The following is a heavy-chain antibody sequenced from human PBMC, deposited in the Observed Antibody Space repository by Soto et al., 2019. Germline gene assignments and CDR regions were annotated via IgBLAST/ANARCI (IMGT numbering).Heavy chain of an antibody. Sequence: SETLSLTCTVSGGSISSYYWSWIRQPPGKGLEWIGYIYYSGSTNYNPSLKSRVTIPVDTSKNQFSLKLSSVTAADTAVYYCARVRDSGYDYDYWGQGTLVTVSS. CDR1: GGSISSYY. D-gene: IGHD5-12*01. CDR3: ARVRDSGYDYDY. J-gene: IGHJ4*02. V-gene: IGHV4-59*01. CDR2: IYYSGST.